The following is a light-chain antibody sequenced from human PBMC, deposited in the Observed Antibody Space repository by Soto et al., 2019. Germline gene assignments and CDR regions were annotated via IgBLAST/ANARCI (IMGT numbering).Light chain of an antibody. CDR2: STN. V-gene: IGLV8-61*01. J-gene: IGLJ3*02. CDR1: SGSVSTRYY. Sequence: QTVVTQEPSFSVSPGGTVTLTCGLNSGSVSTRYYPSWYQQTPGQAPRTLIHSTNTRSSGVPDRFSGSILGNKAALTITGAQADDESDYYCVLYMGGGISVFGGGTKLTVL. CDR3: VLYMGGGISV.